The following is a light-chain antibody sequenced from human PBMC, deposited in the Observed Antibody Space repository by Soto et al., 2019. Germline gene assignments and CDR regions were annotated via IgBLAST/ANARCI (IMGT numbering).Light chain of an antibody. CDR1: QNINSY. J-gene: IGKJ1*01. V-gene: IGKV1-39*01. Sequence: DIQMTQSPSSLSASVGDRVTITCRASQNINSYLNWYQQKPGKAPNLLIYAASTLQGGVPSRFSGSGSGTDFTLTISSLQPGDLATYYCQQSSTTPQTFGQGTKVEIK. CDR3: QQSSTTPQT. CDR2: AAS.